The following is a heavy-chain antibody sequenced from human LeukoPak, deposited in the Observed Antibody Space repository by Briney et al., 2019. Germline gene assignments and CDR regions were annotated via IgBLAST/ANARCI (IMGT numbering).Heavy chain of an antibody. CDR2: ISYDGSNK. CDR1: GFILSSSC. J-gene: IGHJ6*02. Sequence: GGSLSLSCLPSGFILSSSCITCVRQAPGKGLEWVAVISYDGSNKYYADSVKGRFTISRDNSKNTLYLQMNSLRAEDTAVYYCANSQAGTLYGIHVWRRETRVTVSS. CDR3: ANSQAGTLYGIHV. D-gene: IGHD6-13*01. V-gene: IGHV3-30*18.